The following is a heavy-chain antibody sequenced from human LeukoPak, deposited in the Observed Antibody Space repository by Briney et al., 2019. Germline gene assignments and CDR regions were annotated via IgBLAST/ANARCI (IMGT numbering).Heavy chain of an antibody. D-gene: IGHD4-17*01. CDR3: AREGDYGSNFDY. J-gene: IGHJ4*02. CDR2: IKQDGSEK. Sequence: GGSLRLSCAASGFTISSYWMSWVRQAPGKGLEWVANIKQDGSEKYYVDSVKGRFTISRDNAKNSLYLQMNSLRAEDTAVYYCAREGDYGSNFDYWGQGTLVTVSS. CDR1: GFTISSYW. V-gene: IGHV3-7*03.